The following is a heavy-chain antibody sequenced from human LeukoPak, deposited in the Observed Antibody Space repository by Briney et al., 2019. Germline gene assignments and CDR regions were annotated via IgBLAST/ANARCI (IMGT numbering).Heavy chain of an antibody. CDR1: GFTFSSYA. CDR2: ISGSGGSR. CDR3: ARDLALGGPGFDY. D-gene: IGHD2-15*01. Sequence: GGSLRLSCAASGFTFSSYAMTWVRQASGKGLEWVSSISGSGGSRDYADSVKGRFTISRDNAKNSLYLQMNSLRAEDTAVYYCARDLALGGPGFDYWGQGTLVTVSS. V-gene: IGHV3-21*01. J-gene: IGHJ4*02.